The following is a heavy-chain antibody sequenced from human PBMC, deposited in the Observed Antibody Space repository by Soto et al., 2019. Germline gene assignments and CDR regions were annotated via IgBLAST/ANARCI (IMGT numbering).Heavy chain of an antibody. CDR1: GYTFTSHG. D-gene: IGHD3-10*01. Sequence: GASVKVSCKASGYTFTSHGISWVRQAPGQGLEWMGWISVYNGNTNYAQKLQGRVTMTADTSTTTAYMELRSLRSDDTAVYYCARYSLGGTGSYDDYFDYWGQGTQVTVSS. V-gene: IGHV1-18*01. CDR3: ARYSLGGTGSYDDYFDY. J-gene: IGHJ4*02. CDR2: ISVYNGNT.